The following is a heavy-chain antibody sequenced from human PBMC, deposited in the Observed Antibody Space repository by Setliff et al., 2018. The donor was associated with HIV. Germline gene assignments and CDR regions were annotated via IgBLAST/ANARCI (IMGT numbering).Heavy chain of an antibody. CDR3: ARGRYNGDSYSGGFYYFDH. V-gene: IGHV4-61*09. Sequence: PSETLSLTCSVSGDSISSGSYYWSWIRLPAGKGLEWIGHIYTDGSTNFNPSLRSRVTISADTPKNQLSLKLTSVTAADTAVYYCARGRYNGDSYSGGFYYFDHWGQGSLVTVSS. J-gene: IGHJ4*02. CDR1: GDSISSGSYY. CDR2: IYTDGST. D-gene: IGHD1-1*01.